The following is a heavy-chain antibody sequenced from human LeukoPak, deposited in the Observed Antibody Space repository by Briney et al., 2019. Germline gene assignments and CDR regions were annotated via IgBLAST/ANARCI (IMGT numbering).Heavy chain of an antibody. Sequence: PSETLSLTCTVSGGSISSYYWSWIRQPPGKGLEWIGYIYHSGSTYYNPSLKSRVTISVDRSKNQFSLKLSSVTAADTAVFYCAREAPGDYGMDVWGHGTTVTVSS. CDR3: AREAPGDYGMDV. CDR1: GGSISSYY. D-gene: IGHD3-10*01. CDR2: IYHSGST. J-gene: IGHJ6*02. V-gene: IGHV4-59*12.